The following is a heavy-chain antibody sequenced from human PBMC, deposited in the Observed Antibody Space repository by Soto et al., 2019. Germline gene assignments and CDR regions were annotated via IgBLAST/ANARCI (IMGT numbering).Heavy chain of an antibody. D-gene: IGHD1-26*01. J-gene: IGHJ4*02. CDR3: ARVATSDHFDS. CDR2: IYHSGTA. CDR1: GDSFRSGAYS. Sequence: PSETLSLTCTVSGDSFRSGAYSWIWIRQSSGRGLEWIAYIYHSGTAFYNPSLKSRVTLSVLKSKSQFSLKLTSVTAADTAVYYCARVATSDHFDSWGPGTLVTVSS. V-gene: IGHV4-30-2*06.